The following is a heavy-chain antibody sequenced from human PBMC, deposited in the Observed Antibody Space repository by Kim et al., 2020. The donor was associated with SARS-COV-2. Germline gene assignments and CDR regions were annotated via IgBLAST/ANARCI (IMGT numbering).Heavy chain of an antibody. J-gene: IGHJ6*02. CDR2: ISAYNGNT. Sequence: ASVKVSCKASGYTFTSYGISWVRQAPGQGLEWMGWISAYNGNTNYAQKLQGRVTMTTDTSTSTAYMELRSLRSDDTAVYYCARCFIVVVPAGEGGCYYGMDVWGQGTTVTVSS. CDR1: GYTFTSYG. D-gene: IGHD2-2*01. CDR3: ARCFIVVVPAGEGGCYYGMDV. V-gene: IGHV1-18*01.